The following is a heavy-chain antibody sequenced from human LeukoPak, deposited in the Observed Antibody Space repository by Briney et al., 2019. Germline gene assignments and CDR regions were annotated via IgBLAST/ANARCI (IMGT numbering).Heavy chain of an antibody. CDR3: AKDPRYSGSSDFDY. Sequence: GSLRLSCAASGFTFSTYWMSWVRQAPGKGLEWVANIKQDGSEKYYVDSVKGWFTISRDNSKNTLYLQMTSLRAEDTAVYYCAKDPRYSGSSDFDYWGQGTLVTVSS. CDR1: GFTFSTYW. D-gene: IGHD1-26*01. CDR2: IKQDGSEK. J-gene: IGHJ4*02. V-gene: IGHV3-7*03.